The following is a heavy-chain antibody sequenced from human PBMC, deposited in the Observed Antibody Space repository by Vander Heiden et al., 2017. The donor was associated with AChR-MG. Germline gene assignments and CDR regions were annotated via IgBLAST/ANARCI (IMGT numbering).Heavy chain of an antibody. CDR1: GGSFSGYY. V-gene: IGHV4-34*01. Sequence: QVQLQQWGAGLLKPSETLSLTCAVYGGSFSGYYWSWIRQPPGKGLEWIGEINHSGSTNYNPSLKSRVTISVDTSKNQFSLKLSSVTAADTAVYYCASLGTRARMAAYYYYMDVWGKGTTVTVSS. J-gene: IGHJ6*03. CDR2: INHSGST. CDR3: ASLGTRARMAAYYYYMDV. D-gene: IGHD7-27*01.